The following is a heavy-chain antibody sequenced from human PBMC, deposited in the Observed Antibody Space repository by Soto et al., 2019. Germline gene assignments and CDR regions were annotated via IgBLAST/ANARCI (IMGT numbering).Heavy chain of an antibody. J-gene: IGHJ6*02. V-gene: IGHV3-7*01. CDR1: GFTFSSYD. CDR2: IKQDGSEN. D-gene: IGHD1-26*01. Sequence: GGSLRLSCAASGFTFSSYDMHWVRQAPGKGLEWVANIKQDGSENFYVDSVKGRFTISRDNAKNSLFLQMNSLGAEDTAVYYCARDFVVGGPTINYYYGMDVWGQGTTVTVSS. CDR3: ARDFVVGGPTINYYYGMDV.